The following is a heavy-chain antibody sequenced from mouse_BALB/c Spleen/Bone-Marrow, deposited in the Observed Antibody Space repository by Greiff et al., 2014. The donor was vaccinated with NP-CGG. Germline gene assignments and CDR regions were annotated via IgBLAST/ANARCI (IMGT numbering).Heavy chain of an antibody. Sequence: EVMLVESGAELVKPGASVKLSCKASGFNIKDTYMHWVKQRPEQGLEWIGRIDPANGNTKYDPKFQGKATITADTSSTTAYLQLSSLTSEDVSVYYCANYYSGGALFAYWGQGTLVTVSA. J-gene: IGHJ3*01. CDR2: IDPANGNT. D-gene: IGHD1-1*01. CDR3: ANYYSGGALFAY. V-gene: IGHV14-3*02. CDR1: GFNIKDTY.